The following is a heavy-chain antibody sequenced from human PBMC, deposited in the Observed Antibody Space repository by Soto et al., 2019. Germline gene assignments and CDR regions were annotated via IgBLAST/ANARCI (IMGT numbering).Heavy chain of an antibody. D-gene: IGHD5-12*01. CDR2: INPNSGGT. Sequence: GASVKVSCKASGYTFTGYYMHWVRQAPGQGLEWMGWINPNSGGTNYAQKFQGWVTMTRDTSISTAYMELSRLRSDDTAVYYCARDRGRDGYNLIDYWGQGTLVTVSS. J-gene: IGHJ4*02. CDR1: GYTFTGYY. CDR3: ARDRGRDGYNLIDY. V-gene: IGHV1-2*04.